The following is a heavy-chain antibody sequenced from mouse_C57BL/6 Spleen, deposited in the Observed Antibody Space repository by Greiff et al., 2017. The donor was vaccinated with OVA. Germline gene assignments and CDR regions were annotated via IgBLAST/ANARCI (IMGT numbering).Heavy chain of an antibody. CDR2: INPSTGGT. CDR3: ARSYDYDGYYFDY. CDR1: GYSFTGYY. V-gene: IGHV1-42*01. Sequence: EVQLQQSGPELVKPGASVKISCKASGYSFTGYYMNWVKQSPEKSLEWIGEINPSTGGTPYNQKFKAKATLTVDKSSSTAYMQLKSLTSEDSAVYYCARSYDYDGYYFDYWGQGTTLTVSS. D-gene: IGHD2-4*01. J-gene: IGHJ2*01.